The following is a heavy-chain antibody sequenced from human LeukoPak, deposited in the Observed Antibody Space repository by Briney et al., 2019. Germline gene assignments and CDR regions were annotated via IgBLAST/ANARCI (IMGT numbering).Heavy chain of an antibody. CDR1: GFTVSSYY. CDR3: AKAWLDYGDYWDWFDP. V-gene: IGHV3-30*18. D-gene: IGHD4-17*01. Sequence: GGSLRLSCAASGFTVSSYYMTWVRQAPGKGLEWVAVISYDGSNKYYADSAKGRSTISRDNPKNTPYLQMNSLRAEDSAVYYCAKAWLDYGDYWDWFDPWGQGTLVTVSP. CDR2: ISYDGSNK. J-gene: IGHJ5*02.